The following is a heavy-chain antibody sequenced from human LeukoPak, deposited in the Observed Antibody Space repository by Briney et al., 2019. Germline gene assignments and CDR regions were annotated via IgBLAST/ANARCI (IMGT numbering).Heavy chain of an antibody. J-gene: IGHJ4*02. Sequence: PGGSLRLSCAASGFTFSSYAMHWVRQAPGKGLGWVAVISYDGSNKYYADSVKGRFTISRDNSKNTLYLQMNSLRAEDTAVYYCARDLIRWGDDRIFWGQGTLVTVSS. CDR3: ARDLIRWGDDRIF. D-gene: IGHD2/OR15-2a*01. V-gene: IGHV3-30-3*01. CDR1: GFTFSSYA. CDR2: ISYDGSNK.